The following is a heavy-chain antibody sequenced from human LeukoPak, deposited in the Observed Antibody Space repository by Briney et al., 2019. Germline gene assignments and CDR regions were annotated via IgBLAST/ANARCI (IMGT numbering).Heavy chain of an antibody. D-gene: IGHD2-2*01. CDR3: ARGRLQRVVPAATNWFDP. Sequence: GGSLRLSCATSGFIFSNYGMHWVRQAPGQGLEWMGRINPNSGGTNYAQKFQGRVTMTRDTSISTAYMELSRLRSDDTAVYYCARGRLQRVVPAATNWFDPWGQGTLVTVSS. J-gene: IGHJ5*02. CDR2: INPNSGGT. V-gene: IGHV1-2*06. CDR1: GFIFSNYG.